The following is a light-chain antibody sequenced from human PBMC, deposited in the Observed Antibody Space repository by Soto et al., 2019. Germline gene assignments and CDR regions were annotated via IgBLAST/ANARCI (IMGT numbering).Light chain of an antibody. CDR2: TNT. CDR3: GTWDDSLKGFV. J-gene: IGLJ1*01. CDR1: GSNIGNNP. V-gene: IGLV1-44*01. Sequence: QSVLTQPPSASGTPGQRVTISCSGGGSNIGNNPVSWYQHVPGTAPKVLIHTNTRRPSGVPDRFSASTSGTSASLAISGLQSEDEADYYCGTWDDSLKGFVFGAGTKVTVL.